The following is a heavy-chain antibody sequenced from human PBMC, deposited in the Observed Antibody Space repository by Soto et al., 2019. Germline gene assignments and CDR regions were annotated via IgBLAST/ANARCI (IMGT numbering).Heavy chain of an antibody. J-gene: IGHJ4*02. Sequence: GASVEVSCKASGYTFTSYGMSWVRQAPGQGLEWMGWISAYNGNTNYAQKFQGRATITRDTSASTGYMELSSLRSEDTAVFFCARGSSDWLPYFAYWGQGSLVTVSP. D-gene: IGHD3-9*01. CDR1: GYTFTSYG. CDR3: ARGSSDWLPYFAY. CDR2: ISAYNGNT. V-gene: IGHV1-18*01.